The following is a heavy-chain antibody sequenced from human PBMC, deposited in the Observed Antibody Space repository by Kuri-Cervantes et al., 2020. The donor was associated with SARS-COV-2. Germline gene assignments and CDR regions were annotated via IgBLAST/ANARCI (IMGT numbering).Heavy chain of an antibody. Sequence: GESLKISCAASGFTFDDYGMSWVRQAPGKGLEWVSSISSSSSYIYYADSVKGRFTISRDNAKNSLYLQMNSLRAEDTAVYYCARDPGYCSSTSCYVAYFDYWGQGTLVTV. CDR3: ARDPGYCSSTSCYVAYFDY. D-gene: IGHD2-2*01. CDR2: ISSSSSYI. CDR1: GFTFDDYG. J-gene: IGHJ4*02. V-gene: IGHV3-21*01.